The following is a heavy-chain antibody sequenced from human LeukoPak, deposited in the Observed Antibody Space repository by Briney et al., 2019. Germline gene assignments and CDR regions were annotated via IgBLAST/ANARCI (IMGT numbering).Heavy chain of an antibody. CDR2: IYYSGST. J-gene: IGHJ4*02. CDR1: GGSFSGYY. D-gene: IGHD6-6*01. CDR3: ARAPSARSSSPYYFAY. V-gene: IGHV4-59*01. Sequence: SSETLSLTCAVYGGSFSGYYWSWIRQPPGKGLEWIGYIYYSGSTNYNPSLKSRVTISVATSKNQFSLQLRSVTAADTAVYFCARAPSARSSSPYYFAYWGQGTLVTVSS.